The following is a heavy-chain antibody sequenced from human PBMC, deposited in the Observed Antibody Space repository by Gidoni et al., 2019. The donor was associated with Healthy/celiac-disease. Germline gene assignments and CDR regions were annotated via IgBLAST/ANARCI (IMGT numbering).Heavy chain of an antibody. CDR2: IIPIFGTA. CDR1: GGTLSSYA. V-gene: IGHV1-69*06. CDR3: GLGGTTLPPNNWFDP. J-gene: IGHJ5*02. D-gene: IGHD1-7*01. Sequence: QVQLVQSGAEVKKPGSSVKVSCKASGGTLSSYAISWVRQAPGQGLEWMGGIIPIFGTANYAQKFQGRVTITADKSTSTAYMELSSLRSEDTAVYYCGLGGTTLPPNNWFDPWGQGTLVTVSS.